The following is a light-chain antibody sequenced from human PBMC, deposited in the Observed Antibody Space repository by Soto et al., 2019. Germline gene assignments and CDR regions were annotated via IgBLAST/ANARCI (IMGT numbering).Light chain of an antibody. CDR2: DVS. V-gene: IGLV2-14*01. CDR1: SSDVGGYNY. CDR3: SSYTSRNTLI. J-gene: IGLJ2*01. Sequence: QSVLTQPVSVSGSPGQFITISCTGTSSDVGGYNYVSWYQQHPGKVPKLLIYDVSNWPSGVSNRFSGSKSGNTASLAISGLQAEDEADYYCSSYTSRNTLIFGGGTKVTVL.